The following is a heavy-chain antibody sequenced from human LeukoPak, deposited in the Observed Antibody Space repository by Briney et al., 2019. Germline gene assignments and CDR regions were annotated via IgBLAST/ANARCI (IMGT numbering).Heavy chain of an antibody. CDR2: ISSSSSHI. CDR1: GFTFNNYH. Sequence: PGGSLRLSCAASGFTFNNYHMNWVRQAPGKGLEWVSSISSSSSHIYYAESVKGRFTISRDNAKNSLYLQMNSLRAEDTAVYYGARDVQMLRQWVVWISFDYWGQGTLVTVSS. CDR3: ARDVQMLRQWVVWISFDY. D-gene: IGHD6-19*01. J-gene: IGHJ4*02. V-gene: IGHV3-21*01.